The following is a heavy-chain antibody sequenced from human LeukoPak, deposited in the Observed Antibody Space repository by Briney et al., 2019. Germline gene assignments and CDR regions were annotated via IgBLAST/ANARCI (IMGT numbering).Heavy chain of an antibody. Sequence: SETLSLTCAVYGGSFSGYYWGWIRQPPGKGLEWIGEINHSGSTNYNPSLKSRVTISVDTSKNQFSLKLSSVTAADTAVYYCARGSSGYYRWGQGTLVTVSS. J-gene: IGHJ5*02. CDR3: ARGSSGYYR. V-gene: IGHV4-34*01. CDR2: INHSGST. CDR1: GGSFSGYY. D-gene: IGHD3-22*01.